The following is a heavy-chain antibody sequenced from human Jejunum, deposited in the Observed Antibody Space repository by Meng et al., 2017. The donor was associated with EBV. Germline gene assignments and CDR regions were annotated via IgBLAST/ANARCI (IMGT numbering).Heavy chain of an antibody. CDR1: GGSVSSGGYY. D-gene: IGHD1-26*01. Sequence: QVQLQESGPGLVKPSETLSLTCTVSGGSVSSGGYYWSWIRQPPGKGLEWIGYIYNSESTNYKSSLKSRVTISADTSKNQFSLRLSSVTAAGTAVYYCARDQNGSYFAYWGQGTLVTVSS. J-gene: IGHJ4*02. CDR3: ARDQNGSYFAY. CDR2: IYNSEST. V-gene: IGHV4-61*08.